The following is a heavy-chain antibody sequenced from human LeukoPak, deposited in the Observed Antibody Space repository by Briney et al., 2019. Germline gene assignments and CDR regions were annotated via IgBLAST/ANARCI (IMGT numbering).Heavy chain of an antibody. V-gene: IGHV1-2*02. Sequence: ASVKVSCKASGYTFTGYYMHWVRQAPGRGLEWMGWINPNSGGTNYAQKFQGRVTMTRDTSISTAYMELSRLRSDDTAVYYCASSLGPITIFGVVIFPYGMDVWGQGTTVTVSS. CDR2: INPNSGGT. CDR3: ASSLGPITIFGVVIFPYGMDV. J-gene: IGHJ6*02. CDR1: GYTFTGYY. D-gene: IGHD3-3*01.